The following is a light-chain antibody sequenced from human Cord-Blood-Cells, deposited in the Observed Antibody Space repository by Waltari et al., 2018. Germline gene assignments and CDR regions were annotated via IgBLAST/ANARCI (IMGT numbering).Light chain of an antibody. CDR2: KAS. J-gene: IGKJ3*01. Sequence: DMQMSQSPSTLSASVGDRGTIPCRASQSISSWLAWYQQKPGKAPKLLIYKASSLESGVPSRFSGSGSGTEFTLTISSLQPDDCATYYCQQYNSYSFGPGTKVEIK. CDR3: QQYNSYS. CDR1: QSISSW. V-gene: IGKV1-5*03.